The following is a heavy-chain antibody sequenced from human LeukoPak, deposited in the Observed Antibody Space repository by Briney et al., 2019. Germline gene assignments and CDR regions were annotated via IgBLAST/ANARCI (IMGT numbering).Heavy chain of an antibody. Sequence: GGSLRLSCAASGFTFSSYAMSWVRQAPGKGLEWVSVISGSDYRTNYADSVKGRFTIPRDNFKNTLYLQMNSLRAEDTAVYYCAKHKESYGDSCFDDYWGQGTLVTVSS. J-gene: IGHJ4*02. CDR3: AKHKESYGDSCFDDY. D-gene: IGHD4-17*01. V-gene: IGHV3-23*01. CDR2: ISGSDYRT. CDR1: GFTFSSYA.